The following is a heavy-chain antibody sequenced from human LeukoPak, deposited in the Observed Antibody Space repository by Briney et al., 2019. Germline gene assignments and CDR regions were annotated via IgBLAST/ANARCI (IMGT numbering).Heavy chain of an antibody. J-gene: IGHJ3*02. V-gene: IGHV3-7*03. CDR3: ARGGSYLSAFDI. D-gene: IGHD1-26*01. CDR2: INQDGSET. Sequence: GGSLRLSCAVSGFSFVGYWMTWVRQAPGKGLEWVANINQDGSETYYVDSVKGRFTISRANPKNSLYLQMNSLRAEDTAVYYCARGGSYLSAFDIWGQGTMVTVSS. CDR1: GFSFVGYW.